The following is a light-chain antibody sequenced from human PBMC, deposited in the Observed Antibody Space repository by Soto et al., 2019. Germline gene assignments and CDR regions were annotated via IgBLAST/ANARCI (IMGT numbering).Light chain of an antibody. CDR3: SSYAGSNIVV. Sequence: QSALTQPPSASGSPVQSVTISCTGTSSDVGGYNDVSWYQQHPGKAPKLMIYEVSKRPSGVPDRFSGSKSGNTASLTVSGLQAEDEADYYCSSYAGSNIVVFGGGTKVTVL. V-gene: IGLV2-8*01. J-gene: IGLJ2*01. CDR2: EVS. CDR1: SSDVGGYND.